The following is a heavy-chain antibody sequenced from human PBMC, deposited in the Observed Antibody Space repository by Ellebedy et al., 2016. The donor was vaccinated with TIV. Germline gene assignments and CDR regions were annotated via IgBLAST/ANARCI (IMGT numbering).Heavy chain of an antibody. CDR3: ARAAGYFGSAFDY. V-gene: IGHV3-13*01. CDR2: IGTFGDT. J-gene: IGHJ4*02. CDR1: GFTFSRYD. Sequence: GESLKISCAASGFTFSRYDMHWVRQAPGKGLEWVSAIGTFGDTYYPGSVKGRFTVSRENAKNSLFLQINSLRAEDTAVYYCARAAGYFGSAFDYWGQGTLVTVSS. D-gene: IGHD3-10*01.